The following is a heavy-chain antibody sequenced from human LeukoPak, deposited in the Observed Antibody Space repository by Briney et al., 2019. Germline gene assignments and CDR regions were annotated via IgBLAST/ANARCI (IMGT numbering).Heavy chain of an antibody. CDR3: AKDFLYYDILTGYRDSDAFDI. V-gene: IGHV3-30*02. D-gene: IGHD3-9*01. CDR1: GFTFSSYG. J-gene: IGHJ3*02. CDR2: IRHDGSNK. Sequence: GGSLRLSCAASGFTFSSYGMHWVRQATGKGLEWEAFIRHDGSNKYYADSVKGRFTISRDNSKNTLYLQMNSLRAEDTAVYYCAKDFLYYDILTGYRDSDAFDIWGQGTMVTVSS.